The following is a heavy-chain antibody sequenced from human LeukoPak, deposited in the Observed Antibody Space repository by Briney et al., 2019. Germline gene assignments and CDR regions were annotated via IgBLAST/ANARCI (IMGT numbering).Heavy chain of an antibody. D-gene: IGHD3-3*01. V-gene: IGHV4-59*01. CDR2: IYYSGST. CDR1: GGSISSYY. CDR3: ARASGYYYPPGY. Sequence: SGTLSLTCTVSGGSISSYYWSWIRQPPGKGLEWIGYIYYSGSTNYNPSLKSRVTMSVDTSKNQFSLKLSSVTAADTAVYYCARASGYYYPPGYWGQGTLVTVSS. J-gene: IGHJ4*02.